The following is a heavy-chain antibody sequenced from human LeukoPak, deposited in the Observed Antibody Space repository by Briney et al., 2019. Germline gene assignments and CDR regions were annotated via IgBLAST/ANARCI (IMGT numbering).Heavy chain of an antibody. CDR1: GGSVSDYY. V-gene: IGHV4-59*02. Sequence: SETLSLTCTISGGSVSDYYWSWIRQSPGKGLEWIGYIYHTGSTSYSPSLKSRVTISADTSQNQFSLKLSSVTAADTAVYYCARFPSYFTMVRVVISAIDYWGQGTLVTVSS. CDR2: IYHTGST. J-gene: IGHJ4*02. CDR3: ARFPSYFTMVRVVISAIDY. D-gene: IGHD3-10*01.